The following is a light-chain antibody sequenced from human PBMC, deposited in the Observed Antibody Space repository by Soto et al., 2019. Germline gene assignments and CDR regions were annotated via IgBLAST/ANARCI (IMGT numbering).Light chain of an antibody. Sequence: QSVLTQPASVSGSPGQSITISCTGTSSDVGTNNLVSWYQQHPGKAPKLMIYEGSTRPSGVSNRFSGSKSGNTASLTISGLPAEDEADYYCCSYAGSSTFGVFGGGTQLTVL. V-gene: IGLV2-23*03. CDR3: CSYAGSSTFGV. J-gene: IGLJ2*01. CDR2: EGS. CDR1: SSDVGTNNL.